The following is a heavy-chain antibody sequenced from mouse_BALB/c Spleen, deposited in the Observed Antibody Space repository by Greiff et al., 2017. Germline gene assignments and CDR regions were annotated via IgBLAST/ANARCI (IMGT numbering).Heavy chain of an antibody. V-gene: IGHV1-69*02. J-gene: IGHJ2*01. CDR3: ARSGDYDWDY. CDR2: IDPSDSET. D-gene: IGHD2-4*01. CDR1: GYTFTSYW. Sequence: VQLQQPGAELVKPGAPVKLSCKASGYTFTSYWMNWVKQRPGRGLEWIGRIDPSDSETHYNQKFKDKATLTVDKSSSTAYIQLSSLTSEDSAVYYCARSGDYDWDYWGQGTTLTVSS.